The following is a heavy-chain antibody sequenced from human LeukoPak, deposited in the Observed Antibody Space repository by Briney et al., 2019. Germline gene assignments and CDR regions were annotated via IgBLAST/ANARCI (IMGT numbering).Heavy chain of an antibody. Sequence: GGSLRLSCAASGFTFNDAWMNWVRQAPGKGLEWVSAISGSGGSTYYADSVKGRFTISRDNSKNTLYLQMNSLRAEDTAVYYCAKDLGAYSSSWWGQGTLVTVSS. CDR2: ISGSGGST. CDR3: AKDLGAYSSSW. J-gene: IGHJ4*02. D-gene: IGHD6-13*01. CDR1: GFTFNDAW. V-gene: IGHV3-23*01.